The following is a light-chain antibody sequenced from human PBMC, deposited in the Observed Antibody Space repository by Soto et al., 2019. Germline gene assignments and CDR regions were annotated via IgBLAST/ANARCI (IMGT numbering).Light chain of an antibody. CDR1: SSDVGGYNY. Sequence: QSSLTQPASGSGSAGQSITISCAGTSSDVGGYNYVSWYQQHPGKAPKLMIYEVSNRPSGVSNRFSGSKSGNTASLTISGLQAEDEADYYCSSYTSSSTLAVFGTGTKVTVL. V-gene: IGLV2-14*01. CDR3: SSYTSSSTLAV. J-gene: IGLJ1*01. CDR2: EVS.